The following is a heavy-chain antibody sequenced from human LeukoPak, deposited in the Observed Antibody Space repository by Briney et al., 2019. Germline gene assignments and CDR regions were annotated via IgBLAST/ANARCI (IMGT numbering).Heavy chain of an antibody. CDR2: IIPIFGTA. D-gene: IGHD2-15*01. Sequence: SVKVSCKASGGTFSRYAISWVRQTPGQGLEWMGEIIPIFGTASYAQKFQGRVTITADKSTSTAYMELSSLRSEDTAVYYCARDRSIEVTVVAAIWFDPWGEGTLVTVSS. J-gene: IGHJ5*02. CDR3: ARDRSIEVTVVAAIWFDP. CDR1: GGTFSRYA. V-gene: IGHV1-69*06.